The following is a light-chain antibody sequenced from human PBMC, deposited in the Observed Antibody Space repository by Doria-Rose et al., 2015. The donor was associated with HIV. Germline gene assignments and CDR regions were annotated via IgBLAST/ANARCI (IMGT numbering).Light chain of an antibody. CDR2: GAS. CDR3: HQYNNWPT. V-gene: IGKV3-15*01. CDR1: QSVSTD. J-gene: IGKJ5*01. Sequence: TQSPETLSVSPGESATLSCRASQSVSTDLAWYQHKPCQAPRLLIWGASTRATGIPARFSGSGSGTEFTLTISSLQSEDFAIYFCHQYNNWPTFGQGTRLDIK.